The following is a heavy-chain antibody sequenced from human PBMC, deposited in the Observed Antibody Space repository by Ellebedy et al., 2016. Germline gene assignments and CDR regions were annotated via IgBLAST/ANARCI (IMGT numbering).Heavy chain of an antibody. CDR2: INPNSGGT. CDR3: ARVVVDTAMVYYFDY. CDR1: GYTFTGYY. V-gene: IGHV1-2*04. D-gene: IGHD5-18*01. Sequence: ASVKVSXXASGYTFTGYYMHWVRQAPGQGLEWMGWINPNSGGTNYAQKFQGWVTMTRDTSISTAYMELSSLRSEDTAVYYCARVVVDTAMVYYFDYWGQGTLVTVSS. J-gene: IGHJ4*02.